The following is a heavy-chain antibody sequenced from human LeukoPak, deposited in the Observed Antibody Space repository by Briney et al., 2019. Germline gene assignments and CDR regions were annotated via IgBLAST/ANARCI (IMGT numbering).Heavy chain of an antibody. CDR1: GFIFNSYG. CDR3: ARDLYPAGEWAY. J-gene: IGHJ4*02. CDR2: IRYDGSNK. Sequence: GGSLRLSCAASGFIFNSYGMHWVRQAPGKGLEWVAFIRYDGSNKYYADSVKGRFTISRDNSKNTLYLQMNSLRAEDTAVYYCARDLYPAGEWAYWGQGTLVTVSS. D-gene: IGHD3-10*01. V-gene: IGHV3-30*02.